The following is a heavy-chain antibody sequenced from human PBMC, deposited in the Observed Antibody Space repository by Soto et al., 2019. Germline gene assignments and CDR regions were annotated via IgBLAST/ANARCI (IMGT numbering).Heavy chain of an antibody. D-gene: IGHD3-16*02. CDR1: GYSFTSYW. Sequence: GESLKISCKGSGYSFTSYWIGWVRQMPGKGLEWMGIIYPGDSDTRYSPSFQGQVTISADKSISTAYLQWGSLKASDTAMYYCARIGGWLSMHSWFDPWGQGTLVTVSS. CDR3: ARIGGWLSMHSWFDP. V-gene: IGHV5-51*01. J-gene: IGHJ5*02. CDR2: IYPGDSDT.